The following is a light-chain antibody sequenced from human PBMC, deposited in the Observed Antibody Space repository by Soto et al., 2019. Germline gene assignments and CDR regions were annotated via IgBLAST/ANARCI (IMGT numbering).Light chain of an antibody. CDR2: GAS. V-gene: IGKV3-20*01. J-gene: IGKJ1*01. CDR1: QTVSTN. Sequence: EIVMPQSPATLSVSPGERAPLSCRASQTVSTNLAWYQQKPGQAPRLLIYGASSRATGIPDRFSGSGSGTDFTLTISRLEPEDFAVYYCQQYGSSSWTFGQGTKVDIK. CDR3: QQYGSSSWT.